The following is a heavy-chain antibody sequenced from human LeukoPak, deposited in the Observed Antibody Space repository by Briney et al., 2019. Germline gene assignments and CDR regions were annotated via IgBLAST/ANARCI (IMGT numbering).Heavy chain of an antibody. D-gene: IGHD4-23*01. CDR3: ARGTSTVVTPGYYYYYMDV. J-gene: IGHJ6*03. Sequence: PSETLSLTCAVYGGSFSGYYWSWIRQPPGKGLEWIGEINHSGNTNYNPSLKSRVTISVDKSKNQFSLKLSSVTAADTAVYYCARGTSTVVTPGYYYYYMDVWGKGTTVTVSS. CDR1: GGSFSGYY. CDR2: INHSGNT. V-gene: IGHV4-34*01.